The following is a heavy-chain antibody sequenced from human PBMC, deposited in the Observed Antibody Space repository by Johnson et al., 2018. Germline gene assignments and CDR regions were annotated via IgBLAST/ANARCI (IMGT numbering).Heavy chain of an antibody. V-gene: IGHV3-48*04. J-gene: IGHJ6*03. CDR2: ISSSGGTI. CDR3: ARVGLNWNDYYYMDV. CDR1: GFTFSSYA. D-gene: IGHD1-1*01. Sequence: VQLVESGGGLVQPGGSLRLSCAASGFTFSSYAMSWVRQAPGKGLEWVSYISSSGGTIYYADSVKGRGTVSRDNAKNSLYLQMNSLRAEDTVVYYCARVGLNWNDYYYMDVWGKGTTVTVSS.